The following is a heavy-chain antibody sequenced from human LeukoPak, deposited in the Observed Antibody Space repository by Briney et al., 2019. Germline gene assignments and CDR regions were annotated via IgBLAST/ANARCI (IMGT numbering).Heavy chain of an antibody. Sequence: PGGSLRLSCAASGFTFSSYSMNWVRQAPGKGLEWVSSISSSSSYIYYADSVKGRFTISRDNAKNSLYLQMNSLRAEDTAVYYCARDRASWAMATRYWGQGTLVTVSS. CDR2: ISSSSSYI. CDR3: ARDRASWAMATRY. D-gene: IGHD5-18*01. V-gene: IGHV3-21*01. J-gene: IGHJ4*02. CDR1: GFTFSSYS.